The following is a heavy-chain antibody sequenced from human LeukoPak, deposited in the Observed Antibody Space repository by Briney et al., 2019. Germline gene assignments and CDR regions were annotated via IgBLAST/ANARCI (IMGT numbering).Heavy chain of an antibody. V-gene: IGHV4-39*07. Sequence: SETLSLTCTVSGGSISSSSYYWGWIRQPPGKGLEWIGSIYYSGSTYYNPSLKSRVTISVDTSKNQFSLKLSSVTAADTAVYYCARAVGELWLLALYYYYYYMDVWGKGTTVTVSS. CDR2: IYYSGST. CDR3: ARAVGELWLLALYYYYYYMDV. D-gene: IGHD5-18*01. CDR1: GGSISSSSYY. J-gene: IGHJ6*03.